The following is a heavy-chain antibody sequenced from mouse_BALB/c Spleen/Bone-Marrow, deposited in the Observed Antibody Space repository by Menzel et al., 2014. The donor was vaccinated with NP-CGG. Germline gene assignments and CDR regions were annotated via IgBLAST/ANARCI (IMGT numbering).Heavy chain of an antibody. D-gene: IGHD5-1*01. CDR1: GFTFSVFY. CDR2: SRNKANDYTT. Sequence: EVKLMESGGGLVQPGGSLRLSCATSGFTFSVFYMEWVRQPPGKRLEWIAASRNKANDYTTEYSASVKGRFIVSRDTSQSILYLQMNALRAEDTAIYYCARYTYPGYFDVWGAGTTVTVSS. CDR3: ARYTYPGYFDV. J-gene: IGHJ1*01. V-gene: IGHV7-1*02.